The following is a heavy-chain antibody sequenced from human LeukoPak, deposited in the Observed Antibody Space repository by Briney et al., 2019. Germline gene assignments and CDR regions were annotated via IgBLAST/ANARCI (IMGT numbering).Heavy chain of an antibody. CDR1: GFTFSSYS. CDR3: ARRTDYGGNSGAFDI. J-gene: IGHJ3*02. V-gene: IGHV3-21*01. CDR2: ISSSSSYI. D-gene: IGHD4-23*01. Sequence: KSGGSLRLSCAASGFTFSSYSMNWVRQAPGKGLEWVSSISSSSSYIYYADSVKGRFTISRDNAKNSLYLQMNSLRAEGTGVYYCARRTDYGGNSGAFDIWGQGTMVTVSS.